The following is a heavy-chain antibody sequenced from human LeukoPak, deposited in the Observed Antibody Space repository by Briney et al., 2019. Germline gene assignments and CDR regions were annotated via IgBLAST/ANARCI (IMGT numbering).Heavy chain of an antibody. J-gene: IGHJ4*02. CDR1: GYSFTSYW. V-gene: IGHV5-10-1*01. Sequence: GESLRISCKGSGYSFTSYWISWVRQMPGKGLEWMGRFDPSDSYTNYSPSFQGHVTISADNSIGTSYLQWSSLQASDTAMYYCASQHSTAIYSGTAHPDYWGQGTLVTVSS. CDR2: FDPSDSYT. D-gene: IGHD1-26*01. CDR3: ASQHSTAIYSGTAHPDY.